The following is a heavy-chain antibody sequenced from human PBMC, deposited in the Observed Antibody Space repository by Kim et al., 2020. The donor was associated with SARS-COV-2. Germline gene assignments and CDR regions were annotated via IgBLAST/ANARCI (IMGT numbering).Heavy chain of an antibody. J-gene: IGHJ4*02. V-gene: IGHV3-43*02. CDR2: ISGDGGST. CDR3: AKDIGDSSSWYGTAGFDY. D-gene: IGHD6-13*01. CDR1: GFTFDDYA. Sequence: GGSLRLSCAASGFTFDDYAMHWVRQAPGKGLEWVSLISGDGGSTYYADSVKGRFTISRDNSKNSLYLQMNSLRTEDTALYYCAKDIGDSSSWYGTAGFDYWGQGTLVTVSS.